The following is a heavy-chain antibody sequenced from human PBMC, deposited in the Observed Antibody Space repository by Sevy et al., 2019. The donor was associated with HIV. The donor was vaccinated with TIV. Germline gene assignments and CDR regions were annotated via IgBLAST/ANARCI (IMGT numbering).Heavy chain of an antibody. CDR3: ARQSSGWYGGSLEI. D-gene: IGHD6-19*01. Sequence: SETLSLTCTVSGGSISSYYWSWIRQPPGKGLEWIGYIYYSGSTNYNPSLKSRVTISVDTSKNQFSLKLSSVTAADTAVYYWARQSSGWYGGSLEIWGQGTLVTVSS. V-gene: IGHV4-59*08. J-gene: IGHJ4*02. CDR1: GGSISSYY. CDR2: IYYSGST.